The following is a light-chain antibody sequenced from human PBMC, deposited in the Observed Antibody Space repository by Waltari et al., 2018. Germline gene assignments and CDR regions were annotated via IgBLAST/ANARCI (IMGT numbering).Light chain of an antibody. V-gene: IGLV3-1*01. Sequence: SYELPHPPPLSLSPGQTASIPCPGDKLAAQYACWYQQKPGQSPVLVLYQDTKRPSGIPERFSGSNSGNTATLTISGTQAMDEAEYYCQAWDSSTYHVVFGGGTKLTVL. CDR1: KLAAQY. CDR2: QDT. CDR3: QAWDSSTYHVV. J-gene: IGLJ2*01.